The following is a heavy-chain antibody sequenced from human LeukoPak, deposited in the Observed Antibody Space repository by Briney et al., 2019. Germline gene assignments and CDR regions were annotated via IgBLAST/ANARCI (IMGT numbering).Heavy chain of an antibody. CDR2: FDPVDGET. V-gene: IGHV1-24*01. D-gene: IGHD1-26*01. CDR3: ATDRILNSGSYSGFDY. Sequence: ASVKASCKVSGYTLTELSMHWVRQAPGKGLAGMGGFDPVDGETIYAQKFQGRVTMTEDTSTDTAYMELSSLRSEDTAVYYCATDRILNSGSYSGFDYWGQGTLVTVSS. J-gene: IGHJ4*02. CDR1: GYTLTELS.